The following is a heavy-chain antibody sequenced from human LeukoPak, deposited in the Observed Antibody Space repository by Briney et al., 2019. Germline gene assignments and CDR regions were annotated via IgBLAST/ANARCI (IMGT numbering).Heavy chain of an antibody. CDR1: GFTFNKYW. V-gene: IGHV3-74*01. J-gene: IGHJ4*02. Sequence: GGSLRLSCAASGFTFNKYWMHWVRQAPGKGLVWGSRINGDGTITSYADSVKGGFTISRDNAKNTLYLQMSSLRAEDTAVYYCATGNYYDSRGYYTFGHWGQGTLVTVSS. CDR2: INGDGTIT. D-gene: IGHD3-22*01. CDR3: ATGNYYDSRGYYTFGH.